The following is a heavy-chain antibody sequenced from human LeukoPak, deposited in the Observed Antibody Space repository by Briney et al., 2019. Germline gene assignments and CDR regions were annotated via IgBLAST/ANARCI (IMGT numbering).Heavy chain of an antibody. V-gene: IGHV1-18*01. CDR2: ISAYNGNT. CDR1: GYAFTSYG. Sequence: ASVKVSCKASGYAFTSYGISWVRQAPGQGLEWMGWISAYNGNTNYAQKLQGRVTMTTDTSTSTAYMELRSLRSDDTAVYYCARVGAPLYMIVVVPTKGYFDYWGQGTLVTVSS. D-gene: IGHD3-22*01. J-gene: IGHJ4*02. CDR3: ARVGAPLYMIVVVPTKGYFDY.